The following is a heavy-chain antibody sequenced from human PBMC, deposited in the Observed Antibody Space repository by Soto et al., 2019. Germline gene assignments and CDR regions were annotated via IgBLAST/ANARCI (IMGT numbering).Heavy chain of an antibody. Sequence: QPGGSLRLSCAASGFTFSSYGMHWVRQAPGKGLEWVAVISYDGSNKYYADSVKGRFTISRDNSKNTLYLQMNSLRAEDTAVYYCAKSSSHHYYDSSGPKYYYYGMDVWGQGTTVTVSS. CDR1: GFTFSSYG. CDR3: AKSSSHHYYDSSGPKYYYYGMDV. V-gene: IGHV3-30*18. CDR2: ISYDGSNK. J-gene: IGHJ6*02. D-gene: IGHD3-22*01.